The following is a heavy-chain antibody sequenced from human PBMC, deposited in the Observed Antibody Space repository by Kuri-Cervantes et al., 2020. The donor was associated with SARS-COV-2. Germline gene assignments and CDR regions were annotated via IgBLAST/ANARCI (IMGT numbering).Heavy chain of an antibody. D-gene: IGHD2-2*01. Sequence: GGSLRLSCAASGFTFDDYGMSWVRQAPGKGLEWVSRINWNGGSTGYADSVKGRFTISRDNAKNSLYLQMNSLRAEDTAVYYCIVVVPAAFDYWGQGTLVTVSS. V-gene: IGHV3-20*04. CDR3: IVVVPAAFDY. CDR1: GFTFDDYG. CDR2: INWNGGST. J-gene: IGHJ4*02.